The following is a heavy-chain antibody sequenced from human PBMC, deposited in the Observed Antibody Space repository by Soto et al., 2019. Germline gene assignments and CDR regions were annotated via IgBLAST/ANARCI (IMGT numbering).Heavy chain of an antibody. D-gene: IGHD3-10*01. CDR2: IYYSGST. Sequence: QVQLQESGPGLVKPSQTLSLTCTVSGGSISSGGYYWSWIRQHPGKGLEWIGYIYYSGSTYYKPRTFYTPSLKPRVTISVDTSKNQVSRELSAVTAADTAMYYCARVLLWFGELLVGFGWYFDLWGRGTLVTVSS. J-gene: IGHJ2*01. CDR1: GGSISSGGYY. CDR3: ARVLLWFGELLVGFGWYFDL. V-gene: IGHV4-31*03.